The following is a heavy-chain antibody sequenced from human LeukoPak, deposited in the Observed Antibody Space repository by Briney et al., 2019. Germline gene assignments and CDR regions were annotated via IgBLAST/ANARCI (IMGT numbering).Heavy chain of an antibody. CDR2: IIPIFGTA. V-gene: IGHV1-69*05. CDR3: AREVGATGGAFDI. Sequence: SVKVSCKASGGTFSSYAIGWVRQAPGQGLEWMGGIIPIFGTANYAQKFQGRVTITTDESTSTAYMELSSLRSEDTAVYYCAREVGATGGAFDIWGQGTMVTVSS. D-gene: IGHD1-26*01. J-gene: IGHJ3*02. CDR1: GGTFSSYA.